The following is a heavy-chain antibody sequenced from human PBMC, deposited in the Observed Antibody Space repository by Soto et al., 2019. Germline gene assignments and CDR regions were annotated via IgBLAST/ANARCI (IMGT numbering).Heavy chain of an antibody. CDR2: ISSSSSTI. Sequence: PGGSLRLSCAASGFTFSSYSMNWVRQAPGKGLEWVSYISSSSSTIYYADSVKGRFTISRDNAKNSLYLQMNSLRAEDTAVYYCARSSGSNYGKVNWFDPWGKGTLVTVST. CDR1: GFTFSSYS. J-gene: IGHJ5*02. CDR3: ARSSGSNYGKVNWFDP. D-gene: IGHD4-4*01. V-gene: IGHV3-48*01.